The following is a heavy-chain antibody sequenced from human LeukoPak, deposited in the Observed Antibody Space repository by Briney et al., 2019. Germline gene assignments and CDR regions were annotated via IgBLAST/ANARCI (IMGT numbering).Heavy chain of an antibody. V-gene: IGHV3-7*01. CDR2: IKQDGSEK. CDR3: ATAGSSELLWDYAMDV. D-gene: IGHD3-10*01. Sequence: PGGSLRLSCAASGFTFSSHCMNWARQSPGKGLEWVANIKQDGSEKYYVDSVKGRFTISRDSAKNSLYLQMNSLRAEDTAVYYCATAGSSELLWDYAMDVWGQGTTVTVSS. J-gene: IGHJ6*02. CDR1: GFTFSSHC.